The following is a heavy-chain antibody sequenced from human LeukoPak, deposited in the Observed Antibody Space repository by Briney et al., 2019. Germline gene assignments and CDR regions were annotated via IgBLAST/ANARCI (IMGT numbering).Heavy chain of an antibody. D-gene: IGHD3-22*01. CDR2: ISSSSSTI. CDR3: ARDLEGYYDSSGYYNY. Sequence: TGGSLRLSCAASGFTFSSYSMNWVRQAPGKGLEWVSYISSSSSTIYYADSVKGRFTISRDNAKNSLYLQMNSLRAEDTAVYYCARDLEGYYDSSGYYNYWGQGTLVTVSS. V-gene: IGHV3-48*04. J-gene: IGHJ4*02. CDR1: GFTFSSYS.